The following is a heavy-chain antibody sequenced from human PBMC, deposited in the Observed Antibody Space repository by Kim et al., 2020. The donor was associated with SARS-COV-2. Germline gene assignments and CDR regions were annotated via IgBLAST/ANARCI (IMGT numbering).Heavy chain of an antibody. J-gene: IGHJ6*03. Sequence: VKGPFTISRANSKNTLYLQMNSLRADDTAVYYCAKDANYDFWSEYYYYMDVWGKGTTVTVSS. V-gene: IGHV3-23*01. D-gene: IGHD3-3*01. CDR3: AKDANYDFWSEYYYYMDV.